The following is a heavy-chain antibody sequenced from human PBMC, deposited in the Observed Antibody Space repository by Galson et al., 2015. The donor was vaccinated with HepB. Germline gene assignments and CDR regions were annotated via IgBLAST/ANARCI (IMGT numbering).Heavy chain of an antibody. CDR1: GLTFGHYA. Sequence: SLRLSCAASGLTFGHYAMSWLRQVPGKGLEWVGFIRSKAYGGTTEYAASVKDRFTISRDDSKSVAYLLMNNLQTEDTAIYYCTREGGPIWIGDSYWIGWFDPWGQGSLVTVSS. V-gene: IGHV3-49*03. CDR2: IRSKAYGGTT. CDR3: TREGGPIWIGDSYWIGWFDP. J-gene: IGHJ5*02. D-gene: IGHD3-10*01.